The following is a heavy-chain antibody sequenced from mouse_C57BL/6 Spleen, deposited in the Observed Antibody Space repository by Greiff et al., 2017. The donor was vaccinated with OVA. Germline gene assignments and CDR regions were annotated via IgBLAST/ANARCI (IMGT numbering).Heavy chain of an antibody. V-gene: IGHV1-18*01. CDR1: GYTFTDYN. CDR2: INPNNGGT. D-gene: IGHD2-4*01. Sequence: VQLQQSGPELVKPGASVKISCKASGYTFTDYNMDWVKQSHGQSLEWIGDINPNNGGTIYNQKFKGKATLTADKSSSTAYMELRSLTSEDTAVYDCARGDYCAWFAYWGQGTLVTVSA. J-gene: IGHJ3*01. CDR3: ARGDYCAWFAY.